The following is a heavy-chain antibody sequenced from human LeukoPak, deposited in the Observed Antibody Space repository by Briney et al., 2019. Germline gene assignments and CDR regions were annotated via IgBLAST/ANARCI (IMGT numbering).Heavy chain of an antibody. CDR3: ARQMSGWFDP. D-gene: IGHD3-10*01. V-gene: IGHV4-39*01. CDR1: GGSISSSSYF. CDR2: IYYSGST. J-gene: IGHJ5*02. Sequence: SETLSLTCTVSGGSISSSSYFWGWIRQPPGKGLEWIGTIYYSGSTYYNPSLKSRVTISVDTSKNQFSPRLSSVTAADTAVYHCARQMSGWFDPWGQGTLVTVSS.